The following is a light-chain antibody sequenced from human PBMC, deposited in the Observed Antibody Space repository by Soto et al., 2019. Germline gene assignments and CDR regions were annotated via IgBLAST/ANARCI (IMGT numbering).Light chain of an antibody. CDR1: SSAVGGYNY. CDR2: EVS. J-gene: IGLJ2*01. Sequence: QSVLTQPHSASGSPGQAGTISCPRTSSAVGGYNYVSWYQQHPGKAPKLMIYEVSKRPSGVPDRFSGSKSGNTASLTVSGLQAEDEADYYCSSYAGSNSVVFGGGTKVTVL. CDR3: SSYAGSNSVV. V-gene: IGLV2-8*01.